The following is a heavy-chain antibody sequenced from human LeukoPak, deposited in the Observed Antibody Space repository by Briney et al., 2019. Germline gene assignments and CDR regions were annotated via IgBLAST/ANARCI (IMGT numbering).Heavy chain of an antibody. CDR1: GGSVSSGGYY. V-gene: IGHV4-31*03. J-gene: IGHJ4*02. Sequence: SQTLSLTCTVSGGSVSSGGYYWSWIRPHPGKGLEWVGYIYYSGSTYYNPSLKSRVTISVDTSKNQFSLKLSSVTAADTAVYYCARVLVSGYDSGSEPYYFDYWGQGTLVTVSS. CDR3: ARVLVSGYDSGSEPYYFDY. CDR2: IYYSGST. D-gene: IGHD5-12*01.